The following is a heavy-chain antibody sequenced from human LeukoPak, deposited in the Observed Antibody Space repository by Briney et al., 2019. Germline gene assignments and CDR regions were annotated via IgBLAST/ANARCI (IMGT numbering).Heavy chain of an antibody. J-gene: IGHJ4*02. D-gene: IGHD6-13*01. CDR1: GFTFSSYA. V-gene: IGHV3-23*01. CDR3: AKAADGSWFRGLDY. CDR2: ISGSGGTT. Sequence: PGGSLRLSCAAPGFTFSSYAMSWVRQAPGQGLEWVSAISGSGGTTYHADSVKGRFSISRDNSKNTLFLQMTSLRAEDTAIYFCAKAADGSWFRGLDYWGQGTLVTVSS.